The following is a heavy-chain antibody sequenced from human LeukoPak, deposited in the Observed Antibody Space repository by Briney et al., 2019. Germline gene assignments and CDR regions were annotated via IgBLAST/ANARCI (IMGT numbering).Heavy chain of an antibody. CDR3: ATHPKSCTRGIFITGKACWFDP. J-gene: IGHJ5*02. CDR1: GGSIISGFYY. D-gene: IGHD3-10*01. Sequence: SETLSLTCTVSGGSIISGFYYWGWIRQPPGKGLEWIGSIYYSGTTYYNPSLKSRVTISVDTSRNQFSLKLSSVTAADTAAYYCATHPKSCTRGIFITGKACWFDPWGQGTLVTVSS. CDR2: IYYSGTT. V-gene: IGHV4-39*01.